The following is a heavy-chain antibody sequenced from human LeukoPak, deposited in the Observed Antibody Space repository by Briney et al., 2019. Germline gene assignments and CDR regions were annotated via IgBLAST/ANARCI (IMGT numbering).Heavy chain of an antibody. CDR1: GFTFSSYA. CDR2: IIGSGGST. D-gene: IGHD3-3*01. CDR3: ARVMDDFWSGTLFDY. V-gene: IGHV3-23*01. Sequence: GGSLRLSCAASGFTFSSYAMSWVRQAPGKGLEWVSAIIGSGGSTYYADSVKGRFTISRDNAKNSLYLQMNSLRAEDTAVYYCARVMDDFWSGTLFDYWGQGTLVTVSS. J-gene: IGHJ4*02.